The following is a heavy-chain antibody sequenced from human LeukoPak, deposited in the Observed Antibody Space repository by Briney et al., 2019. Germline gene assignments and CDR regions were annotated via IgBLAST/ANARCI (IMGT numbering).Heavy chain of an antibody. V-gene: IGHV4-59*08. D-gene: IGHD3-3*01. CDR2: IYYSGST. CDR3: ARATITIFGVVTFDY. J-gene: IGHJ4*02. Sequence: PSETLSLTCTVSGGSISSYYWGWIRQPPGKGLEWIGYIYYSGSTNYNPSLKSRVTISVDTSKNQFSLKLSSVTAADTAVYYCARATITIFGVVTFDYWGQGTLVTVSS. CDR1: GGSISSYY.